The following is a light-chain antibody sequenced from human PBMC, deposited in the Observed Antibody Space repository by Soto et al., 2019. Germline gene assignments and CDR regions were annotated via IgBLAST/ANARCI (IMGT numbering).Light chain of an antibody. CDR3: QQYYNTPYT. Sequence: DIVMTQSPDSLAVSLGERATINCKSSQSVLYSSNNKNYLAWYQQKPGQPPKLLLYWASARESGVPDRFSGIGSGPDFTLTISRLQTEDVAVYYCQQYYNTPYTFGQGTQLEIK. CDR1: QSVLYSSNNKNY. CDR2: WAS. J-gene: IGKJ2*01. V-gene: IGKV4-1*01.